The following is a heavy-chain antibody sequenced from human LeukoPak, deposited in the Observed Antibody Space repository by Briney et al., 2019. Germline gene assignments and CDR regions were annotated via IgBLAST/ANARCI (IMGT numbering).Heavy chain of an antibody. D-gene: IGHD4-23*01. CDR1: GLSFSGQW. CDR2: INSDGRST. V-gene: IGHV3-74*01. CDR3: ARSAYPGNSVIED. J-gene: IGHJ4*02. Sequence: GGSLRLSCGGSGLSFSGQWMHWVRQAPGKGLVWVSRINSDGRSTNYADSVKGRFTISRDNAKNTLYLQMNSLRAEDTAVYYCARSAYPGNSVIEDWGRGTLVTVSS.